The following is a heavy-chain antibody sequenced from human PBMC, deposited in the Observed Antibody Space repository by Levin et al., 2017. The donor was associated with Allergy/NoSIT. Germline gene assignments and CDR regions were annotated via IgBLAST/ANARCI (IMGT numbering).Heavy chain of an antibody. J-gene: IGHJ4*02. CDR3: VRGNDY. Sequence: SETLSLTCTVSGGSISTYYWSWIRQPPGKGLEWIGYIYSSGNTNSNPSLKSRVTISVDTSNNQISLKLSSVTVADTAVYYCVRGNDYWGQGTLVTVSS. CDR1: GGSISTYY. V-gene: IGHV4-59*08. CDR2: IYSSGNT.